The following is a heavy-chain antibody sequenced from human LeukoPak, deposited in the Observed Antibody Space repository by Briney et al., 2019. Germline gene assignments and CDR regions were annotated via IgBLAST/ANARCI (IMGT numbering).Heavy chain of an antibody. CDR1: GFTFSSYW. V-gene: IGHV3-74*01. CDR2: INGEGSST. CDR3: ARRGLVPAFDI. Sequence: GGSLRLSCAASGFTFSSYWMHWVRQAPGKGLVWVSRINGEGSSTTYADAVKGRFTISRDNAKNTLYLQMSSLRAEDTAVYYCARRGLVPAFDIWGQGTMVTVAS. D-gene: IGHD2-2*01. J-gene: IGHJ3*02.